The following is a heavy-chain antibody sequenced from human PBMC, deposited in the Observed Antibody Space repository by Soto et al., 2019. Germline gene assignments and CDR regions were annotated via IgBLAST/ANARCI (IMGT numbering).Heavy chain of an antibody. Sequence: QVQLVQSGAEVKKPGASVKVSCKASGYTFTSYGISWVRQAPGQGLEWMGWISAYNGNTNYAEKLQGRVTMTTDTSTSKAYMELSRLRSDDPAGYYCASYDSSGYYCFDDWGQGPLVTVSS. CDR2: ISAYNGNT. V-gene: IGHV1-18*01. J-gene: IGHJ4*02. D-gene: IGHD3-22*01. CDR1: GYTFTSYG. CDR3: ASYDSSGYYCFDD.